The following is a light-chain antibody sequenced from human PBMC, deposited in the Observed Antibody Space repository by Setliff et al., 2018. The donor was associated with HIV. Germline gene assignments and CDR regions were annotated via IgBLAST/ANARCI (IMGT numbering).Light chain of an antibody. V-gene: IGLV2-23*01. J-gene: IGLJ1*01. CDR1: SNDVGRYVL. Sequence: QSVLTQPASVSGSPGQSITISCTGTSNDVGRYVLVSWYQQHPARAPKLIIYQATRRPSGVSNRFSGSKSGNVASLTISGLQAEDEADYYCCSNTGSNTFVFGTGTKVTVL. CDR2: QAT. CDR3: CSNTGSNTFV.